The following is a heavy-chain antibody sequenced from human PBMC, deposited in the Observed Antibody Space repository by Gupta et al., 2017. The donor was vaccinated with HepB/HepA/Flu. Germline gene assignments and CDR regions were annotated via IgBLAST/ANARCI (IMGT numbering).Heavy chain of an antibody. Sequence: EVQLMESGGDLVQPGGSLRLSCAASGFTFSNYWMSWVRQAPGKGLEWVANIKQDGSAKYYVDSVKGRFTISRDNAKNSLYLQMNSLRAEDTAVYYCARDAPGIAPAGTRYWGQGTLVTVSS. D-gene: IGHD6-13*01. CDR1: GFTFSNYW. CDR2: IKQDGSAK. V-gene: IGHV3-7*01. J-gene: IGHJ4*02. CDR3: ARDAPGIAPAGTRY.